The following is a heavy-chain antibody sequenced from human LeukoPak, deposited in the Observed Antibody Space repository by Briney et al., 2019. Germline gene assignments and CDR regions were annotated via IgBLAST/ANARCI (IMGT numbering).Heavy chain of an antibody. D-gene: IGHD4-17*01. Sequence: GGSLRLSCAASGFTVSSNYMNWVRQAPGKGLEWVSVIYSGGSTYYADSVKGRFTISRDNSKNTLCLQMNSLRVEDTAVYYCARGEDYGDYFDYWGQGTLVTVSS. J-gene: IGHJ4*02. V-gene: IGHV3-53*01. CDR3: ARGEDYGDYFDY. CDR2: IYSGGST. CDR1: GFTVSSNY.